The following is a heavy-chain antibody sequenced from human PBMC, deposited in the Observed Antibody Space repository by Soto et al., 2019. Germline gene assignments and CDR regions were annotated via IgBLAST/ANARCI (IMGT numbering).Heavy chain of an antibody. CDR2: ISAYNGNT. V-gene: IGHV1-18*01. CDR3: AGGGTPVDY. J-gene: IGHJ4*02. CDR1: GYTFTNFG. D-gene: IGHD3-16*01. Sequence: QVQLVQSGAEVKKPGASVKVSCKASGYTFTNFGISWVRQAPGQGLEWMGWISAYNGNTNYAQKSQGRVTMTTDPSTSTADMEVRGVRFDDTAGYYCAGGGTPVDYWGQGTLVTVSS.